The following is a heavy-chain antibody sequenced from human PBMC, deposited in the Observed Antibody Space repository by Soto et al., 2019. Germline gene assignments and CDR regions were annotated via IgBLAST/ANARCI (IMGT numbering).Heavy chain of an antibody. CDR2: IIPIFGTA. CDR1: GGTFSSYA. CDR3: ARELFGELKDY. Sequence: GASVKVSCKASGGTFSSYAISCVRQAPGQGLEWMGGIIPIFGTANYAQKLQGRVTITADESTSTAYMELSSLRSEDTAVYYCARELFGELKDYWGQGTLVTVSS. V-gene: IGHV1-69*13. J-gene: IGHJ4*02. D-gene: IGHD3-10*01.